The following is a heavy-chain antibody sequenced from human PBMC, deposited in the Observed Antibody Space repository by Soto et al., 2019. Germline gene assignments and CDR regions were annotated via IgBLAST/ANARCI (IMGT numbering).Heavy chain of an antibody. J-gene: IGHJ4*02. CDR2: ITYSGNT. CDR1: GGSVSSVGYY. D-gene: IGHD2-8*01. V-gene: IGHV4-31*03. Sequence: SETLSLTCTVSGGSVSSVGYYWSWIRQHPGKGLEWIGYITYSGNTYYNPSLESRVTMSADTSKNQFSLKPSSVTAADTAVYFCVRGGSCTNGVCSVFDYWGQGTLVTVSS. CDR3: VRGGSCTNGVCSVFDY.